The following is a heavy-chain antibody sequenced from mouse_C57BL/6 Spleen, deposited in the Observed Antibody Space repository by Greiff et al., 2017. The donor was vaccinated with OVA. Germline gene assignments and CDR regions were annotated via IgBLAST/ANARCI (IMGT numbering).Heavy chain of an antibody. CDR3: ATSGGKDY. CDR1: GYTFTSYW. V-gene: IGHV1-59*01. D-gene: IGHD2-1*01. Sequence: VQLQQPGAELVRPGTSVKLSCKASGYTFTSYWMHWVKQRPGQGLEWIGVIDPSDSYTNYNQKFKGKATLTVDTSSSTAYMQLSSLTSEDSAVYYCATSGGKDYWGQGTTLTVSS. CDR2: IDPSDSYT. J-gene: IGHJ2*01.